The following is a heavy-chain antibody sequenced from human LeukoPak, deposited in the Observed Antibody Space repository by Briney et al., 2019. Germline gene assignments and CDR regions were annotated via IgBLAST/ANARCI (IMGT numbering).Heavy chain of an antibody. CDR3: ARDQLSRGVWFDP. CDR1: GYTFTSYA. Sequence: GASVKVSCKASGYTFTSYAMNWVRQAPGQGLEWMGWISAYNGNTNYAQKLQGRVTMTTDTSTSTAYMELRSLRSDDTAVYYCARDQLSRGVWFDPWGQGTLVTVSS. J-gene: IGHJ5*02. D-gene: IGHD1-1*01. CDR2: ISAYNGNT. V-gene: IGHV1-18*01.